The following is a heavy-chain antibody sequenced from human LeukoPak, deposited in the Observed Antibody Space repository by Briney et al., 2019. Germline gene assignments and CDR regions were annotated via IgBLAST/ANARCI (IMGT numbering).Heavy chain of an antibody. Sequence: PSETLSLTCTVSGDSINTYYWSWLRQSVGKGLEWIGRIYTSGSTNYSPSLKSRVTMSVDTSENQFSLKLSSVTAADTAVYYCARLFYGSGSRYFDYWGQGTLVTVSS. D-gene: IGHD3-10*01. CDR2: IYTSGST. CDR1: GDSINTYY. V-gene: IGHV4-4*07. J-gene: IGHJ4*02. CDR3: ARLFYGSGSRYFDY.